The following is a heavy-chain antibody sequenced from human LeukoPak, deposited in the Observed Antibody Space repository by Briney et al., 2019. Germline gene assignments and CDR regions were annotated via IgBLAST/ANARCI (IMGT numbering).Heavy chain of an antibody. CDR3: ARTYYYDSSGYYYGY. J-gene: IGHJ4*02. Sequence: GESLQISSKGSGYSFTSYWLGWVRPMPGKGLEWMGIIYPDDSDTRYSPSFQGQVTISADKSISTAYLQWSGLKASDTAMYYCARTYYYDSSGYYYGYWGQGTLVTVSS. CDR2: IYPDDSDT. D-gene: IGHD3-22*01. V-gene: IGHV5-51*01. CDR1: GYSFTSYW.